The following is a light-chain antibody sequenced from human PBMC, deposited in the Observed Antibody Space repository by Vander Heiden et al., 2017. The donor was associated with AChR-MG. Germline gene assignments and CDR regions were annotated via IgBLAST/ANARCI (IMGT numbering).Light chain of an antibody. V-gene: IGLV1-40*01. CDR2: GNS. Sequence: QSVLTQPPSVSGAPGQRVTISCTGSRSNIGAGYGVHWYQQPPGTGTKLLIYGNSNRPSGVPDRFSGSKFGTSASLAITGLQAEDEADYYCQSYDSSLSGHVVFGGGTKLTVL. CDR3: QSYDSSLSGHVV. CDR1: RSNIGAGYG. J-gene: IGLJ2*01.